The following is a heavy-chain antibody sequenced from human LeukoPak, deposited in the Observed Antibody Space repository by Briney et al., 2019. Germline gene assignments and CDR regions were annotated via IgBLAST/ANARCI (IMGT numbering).Heavy chain of an antibody. J-gene: IGHJ5*02. V-gene: IGHV4-59*12. CDR1: GGSISSYY. Sequence: SETLSLTCTVSGGSISSYYWSWIRQPPGKGLEWIGYIYYSGSTNYNPSLKSRVTISVDTSKNQFSLKLSSVTAADTAVYYCARDGGSCISTSCYRWFDPWGQGTLVTVSS. D-gene: IGHD2-2*01. CDR3: ARDGGSCISTSCYRWFDP. CDR2: IYYSGST.